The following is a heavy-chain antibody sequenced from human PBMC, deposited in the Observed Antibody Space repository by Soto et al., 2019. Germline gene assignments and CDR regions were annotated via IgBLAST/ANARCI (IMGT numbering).Heavy chain of an antibody. Sequence: GSLVRACSASGFTFSNAWMSGVRQAPGKGLEWVGLIKSKTDGGTTDYAAPVKGRFTISRDDSKNTLYLQMNSLKTEDTAVYYCNTEEGRYFDWLLAPDAFDIWGQGTMVTVSS. CDR1: GFTFSNAW. J-gene: IGHJ3*02. V-gene: IGHV3-15*01. CDR3: NTEEGRYFDWLLAPDAFDI. D-gene: IGHD3-9*01. CDR2: IKSKTDGGTT.